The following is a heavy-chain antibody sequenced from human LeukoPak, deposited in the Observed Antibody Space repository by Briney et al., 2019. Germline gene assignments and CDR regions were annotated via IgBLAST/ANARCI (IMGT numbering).Heavy chain of an antibody. D-gene: IGHD3-3*01. CDR1: GFTFSSYS. V-gene: IGHV3-48*01. CDR3: ARETRRYDFWSGYNY. Sequence: QPGGSLRLSCAASGFTFSSYSMNWVRQAPGKGLEWVSYISSSSSTIYYADSVKGRFTISRDNAKNSLYLQMNSLRAEDTAVYYCARETRRYDFWSGYNYWGQGTLVTVSS. J-gene: IGHJ4*02. CDR2: ISSSSSTI.